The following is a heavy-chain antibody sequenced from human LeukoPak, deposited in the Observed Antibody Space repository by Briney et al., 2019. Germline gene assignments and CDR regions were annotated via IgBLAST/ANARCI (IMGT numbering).Heavy chain of an antibody. CDR1: DFSFITYA. J-gene: IGHJ6*04. D-gene: IGHD3-10*02. CDR3: AELGITMIGGV. CDR2: ISSSGSTI. V-gene: IGHV3-48*03. Sequence: QSGGSLRLSCAASDFSFITYAMSWVRQAPGKGLEWVSYISSSGSTIYYADSVKGRFTISRDNAKNSLYLQMNSLRAEDTAVYYCAELGITMIGGVWGKGTTVTISS.